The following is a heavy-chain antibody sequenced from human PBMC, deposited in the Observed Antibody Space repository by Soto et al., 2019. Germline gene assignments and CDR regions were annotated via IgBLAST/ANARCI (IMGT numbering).Heavy chain of an antibody. J-gene: IGHJ4*02. D-gene: IGHD3-10*01. CDR3: AGDPYYYASDY. V-gene: IGHV3-11*01. CDR2: ISGDGRDI. CDR1: GFTFSDHF. Sequence: PGGSLRLSCAASGFTFSDHFMTWIRQAPGKGLEWISYISGDGRDIYQADSVKGRFTVSRDNAKNSVYLQMSSLRAEDTAVYYCAGDPYYYASDYWGQGTLVTVSS.